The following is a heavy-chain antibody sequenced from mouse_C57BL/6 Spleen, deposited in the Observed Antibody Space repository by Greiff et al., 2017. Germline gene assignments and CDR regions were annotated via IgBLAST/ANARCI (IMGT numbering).Heavy chain of an antibody. J-gene: IGHJ4*01. CDR3: ARSNYPMDY. V-gene: IGHV1-61*01. Sequence: QVQLQQPGAELVRPGSSVKLSCKASGYTFTSYWMDWVKQRPGQGLEWIGNIYPSDSETHYNQKFKDKATLTVDKSSSTAYMQLSSLTSEDSAVYCCARSNYPMDYWGQGTSVTVSS. CDR1: GYTFTSYW. CDR2: IYPSDSET.